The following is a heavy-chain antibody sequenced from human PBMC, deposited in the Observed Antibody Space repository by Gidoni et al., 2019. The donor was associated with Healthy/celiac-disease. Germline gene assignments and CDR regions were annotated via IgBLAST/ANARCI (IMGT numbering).Heavy chain of an antibody. CDR2: IYYSGST. Sequence: QLQLQESGPGLVKPSETLSLTCTVSGGSISSSSYYWDWIRQPPGKGLEWIGSIYYSGSTYYNPSLKSRVTISVDTSKNQFSLKLSSVTAADTAVYYCARPVAARGGIKDWYFDLWGRGTLVTVSS. D-gene: IGHD3-10*01. J-gene: IGHJ2*01. V-gene: IGHV4-39*01. CDR3: ARPVAARGGIKDWYFDL. CDR1: GGSISSSSYY.